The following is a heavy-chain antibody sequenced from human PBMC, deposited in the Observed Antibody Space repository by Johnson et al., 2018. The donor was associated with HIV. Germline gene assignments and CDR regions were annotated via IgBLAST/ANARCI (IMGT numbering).Heavy chain of an antibody. CDR3: ARSKDCSGGSCPDAFDI. CDR1: GFTFSYYG. V-gene: IGHV3-30*03. J-gene: IGHJ3*02. Sequence: QVQLVESGGGVVQPGKSLRLSCAASGFTFSYYGMHWVRQAPGKGLEWVAVISYDGNNKFYTDSVKGRFTISRDNSNNTLHLEMNSLRPEDTAVYYCARSKDCSGGSCPDAFDIWGQGTMLIVSS. D-gene: IGHD2-15*01. CDR2: ISYDGNNK.